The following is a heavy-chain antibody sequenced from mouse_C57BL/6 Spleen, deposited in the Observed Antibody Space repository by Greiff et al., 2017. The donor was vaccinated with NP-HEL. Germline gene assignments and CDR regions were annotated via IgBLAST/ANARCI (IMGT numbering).Heavy chain of an antibody. Sequence: EVQLQQSGAELVRPGASVKLSCTASGFNIKDYYMHWVKQRPEQGLEWIGRIDPEDGDTEYAPKFQGKATMTAYTSSNTAYLQLSILTSEDTAVYYFTTCGSSAWFSYWGQGALVTVSA. CDR2: IDPEDGDT. J-gene: IGHJ3*01. CDR3: TTCGSSAWFSY. D-gene: IGHD1-1*01. CDR1: GFNIKDYY. V-gene: IGHV14-1*01.